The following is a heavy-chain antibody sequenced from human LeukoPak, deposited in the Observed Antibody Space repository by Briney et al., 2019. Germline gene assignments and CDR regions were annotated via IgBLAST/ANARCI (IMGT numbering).Heavy chain of an antibody. D-gene: IGHD3-10*01. J-gene: IGHJ4*02. CDR1: GYTFTGYY. CDR2: MNPNSGNT. V-gene: IGHV1-8*02. Sequence: ASVKVSCKASGYTFTGYYMHWVRQATGQGLEWMGWMNPNSGNTGYAQKFQGRVTMTRNTSISTAYMELSSLRSEDTAVYYCAREGDVLLWFGELEFDYWGQGTLVTVSS. CDR3: AREGDVLLWFGELEFDY.